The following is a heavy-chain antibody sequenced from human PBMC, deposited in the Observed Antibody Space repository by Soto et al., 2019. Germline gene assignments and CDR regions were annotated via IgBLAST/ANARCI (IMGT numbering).Heavy chain of an antibody. V-gene: IGHV3-33*01. CDR1: GFTFSSYG. D-gene: IGHD3-22*01. CDR3: ARDLYYYDSSGSSAY. J-gene: IGHJ4*02. Sequence: GGSLRLSCAASGFTFSSYGMHWVRQAPGKGLEWVAVIWYDGSNKYYADSVKGRFTISRDNSKNTLYLQMDSLRAEDTAVYYCARDLYYYDSSGSSAYWGQGTLVTVSS. CDR2: IWYDGSNK.